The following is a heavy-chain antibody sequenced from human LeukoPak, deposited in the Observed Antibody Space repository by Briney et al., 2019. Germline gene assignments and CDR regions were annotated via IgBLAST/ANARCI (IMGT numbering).Heavy chain of an antibody. V-gene: IGHV4-38-2*02. CDR2: IYHSGST. J-gene: IGHJ3*02. CDR1: HYSISSNYY. CDR3: ARRIYCSDGSCDKGAFDI. D-gene: IGHD2-15*01. Sequence: PSETLSLTCTVSHYSISSNYYWGWIRQPPGKGLEWIGSIYHSGSTYYNPSLKSRVTISVDTSKNQFSLKLSSVTAADTAVYYCARRIYCSDGSCDKGAFDIWGQGTMVTVSS.